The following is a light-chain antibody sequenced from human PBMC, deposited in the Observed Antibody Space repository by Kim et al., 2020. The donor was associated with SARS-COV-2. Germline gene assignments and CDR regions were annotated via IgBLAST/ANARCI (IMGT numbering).Light chain of an antibody. CDR1: QGISRS. CDR2: DGS. V-gene: IGKV1D-13*01. J-gene: IGKJ2*01. Sequence: GDRVTITCRASQGISRSLAWYQQKPGKPPKLLIYDGSSLESGVPSRFSGSASGTDFTLTISSLQPEDFATYYCQQFNNFFGQGTKLEI. CDR3: QQFNNF.